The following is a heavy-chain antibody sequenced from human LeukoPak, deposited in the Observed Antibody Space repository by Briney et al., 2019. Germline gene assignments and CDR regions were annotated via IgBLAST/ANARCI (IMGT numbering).Heavy chain of an antibody. J-gene: IGHJ6*03. V-gene: IGHV3-53*01. CDR2: IYSGGST. CDR3: ARDNNRGYYYYMDV. Sequence: GGSLRLSCAASGCTVSSNYMSWVRQAPGKGLELDSVIYSGGSTYYADSVKGRFTISRDNSKNPLYLQMNSLRAEDTAVYYCARDNNRGYYYYMDVWGKGTTVTVSS. D-gene: IGHD1-26*01. CDR1: GCTVSSNY.